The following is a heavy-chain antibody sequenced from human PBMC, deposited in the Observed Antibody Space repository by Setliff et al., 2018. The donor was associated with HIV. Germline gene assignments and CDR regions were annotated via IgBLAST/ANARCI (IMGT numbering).Heavy chain of an antibody. J-gene: IGHJ4*02. V-gene: IGHV3-23*01. CDR2: IDGIGGT. CDR3: AKDLVKGDGYINFEY. D-gene: IGHD5-12*01. CDR1: GFIFNKFA. Sequence: GGSLRLSCAASGFIFNKFALHWVRQAPGKGLEWVSCIDGIGGTYYPDSMKGRFSISRDNSKNIVYLQMRGLRVEDTAIYYCAKDLVKGDGYINFEYWGRGTLVTVSS.